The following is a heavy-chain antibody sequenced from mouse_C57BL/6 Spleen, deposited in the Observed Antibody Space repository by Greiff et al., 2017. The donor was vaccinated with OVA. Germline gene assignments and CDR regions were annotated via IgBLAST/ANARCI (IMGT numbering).Heavy chain of an antibody. J-gene: IGHJ3*01. V-gene: IGHV1-80*01. CDR2: IYPGDGDT. CDR1: GYAFSSYW. Sequence: QVQLQQSGAELVKPGASVKISCKASGYAFSSYWMNWVKQRPGKGLEWIGQIYPGDGDTNYNGKFKGKATLAADKSSSTAYMKLSSLTSEDSAVYSCARLYSHNGGFAYWGQGTLVTVSA. D-gene: IGHD6-1*01. CDR3: ARLYSHNGGFAY.